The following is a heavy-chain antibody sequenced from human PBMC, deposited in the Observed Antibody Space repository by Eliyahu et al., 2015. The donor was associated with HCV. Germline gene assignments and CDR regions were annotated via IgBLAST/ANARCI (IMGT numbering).Heavy chain of an antibody. CDR1: GFXFSSYA. Sequence: EVQLLESGGGLVQPGGSLRLSCAASGFXFSSYAMSWVRQAPEKGLEWVSAISGSGGSTYYADSVKGRFTISRDNSKNTLYLQMNSLRAEDTAVYYCARRQWLLAFSPSLLDYWGQGTLVTVSS. V-gene: IGHV3-23*01. CDR3: ARRQWLLAFSPSLLDY. J-gene: IGHJ4*02. D-gene: IGHD6-19*01. CDR2: ISGSGGST.